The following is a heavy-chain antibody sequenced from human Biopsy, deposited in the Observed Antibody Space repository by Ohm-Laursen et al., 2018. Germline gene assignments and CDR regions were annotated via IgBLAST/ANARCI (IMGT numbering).Heavy chain of an antibody. V-gene: IGHV4-59*01. CDR2: IYYSGST. CDR1: GGSIGSFF. Sequence: SETLSLTCTVSGGSIGSFFWSWIRQPPGKGLEWIGYIYYSGSTNYNPSLRSRVTISVDRSKKQFSLELSSVTAADTAVYYCARVGAGAPSIDYFDYWGQGALVTVSS. D-gene: IGHD1-26*01. J-gene: IGHJ4*02. CDR3: ARVGAGAPSIDYFDY.